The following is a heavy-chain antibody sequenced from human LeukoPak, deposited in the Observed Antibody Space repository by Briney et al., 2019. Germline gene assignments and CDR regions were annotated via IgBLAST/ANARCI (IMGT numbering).Heavy chain of an antibody. CDR2: IIPIFGTA. J-gene: IGHJ4*02. CDR3: ARDPPTRLKAPRFDY. V-gene: IGHV1-69*13. D-gene: IGHD3-22*01. CDR1: GGTFSGYA. Sequence: EASVTVSCKASGGTFSGYAISWVRQAPGQGLEWTGGIIPIFGTANYAQKFQGRVTITADESTSTAYMELSSLRSEDTAVYYCARDPPTRLKAPRFDYWGQGTLVTVSS.